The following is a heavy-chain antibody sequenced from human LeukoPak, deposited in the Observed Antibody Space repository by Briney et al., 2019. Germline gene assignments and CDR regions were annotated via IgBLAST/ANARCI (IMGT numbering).Heavy chain of an antibody. J-gene: IGHJ4*02. CDR2: IIPIFGTA. D-gene: IGHD4-17*01. Sequence: SVKVSCKASGGTFSSYAISWVRQAPGQGLEWMGGIIPIFGTANYAQKFQGRVTITTDESTSTAYMELSSLRSEDTAVYYCAREMTTVTKGYDYWGQGTLVTVSS. CDR3: AREMTTVTKGYDY. CDR1: GGTFSSYA. V-gene: IGHV1-69*05.